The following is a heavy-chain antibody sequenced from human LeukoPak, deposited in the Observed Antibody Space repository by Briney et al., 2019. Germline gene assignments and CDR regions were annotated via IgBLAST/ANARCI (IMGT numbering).Heavy chain of an antibody. CDR3: VKEKLAYCGGDCFGEYFQD. CDR2: ISGSGGRT. V-gene: IGHV3-23*01. CDR1: GITFDSYA. J-gene: IGHJ1*01. Sequence: GGSLRLSCAAAGITFDSYAMSWVRQAPGKGLEWISVISGSGGRTSYADSVKGRFIISRNNSKNTLHLQLHSLRAEDTAVYYCVKEKLAYCGGDCFGEYFQDWGQGTLVTVSS. D-gene: IGHD2-21*02.